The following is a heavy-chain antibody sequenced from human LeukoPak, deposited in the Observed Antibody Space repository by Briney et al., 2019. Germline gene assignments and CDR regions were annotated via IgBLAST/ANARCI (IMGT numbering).Heavy chain of an antibody. Sequence: PSETLSLTCTVSGGSISSSSYYWGWIRQPPGKGLEWIGSIYYSGSTYYNPSLKSRVTISVDTSKNQFSLKLSSVTAADTAVYYCARALTEYYYYYGMDVWGQGTTVTVSS. CDR1: GGSISSSSYY. J-gene: IGHJ6*02. CDR2: IYYSGST. CDR3: ARALTEYYYYYGMDV. V-gene: IGHV4-39*07. D-gene: IGHD4-11*01.